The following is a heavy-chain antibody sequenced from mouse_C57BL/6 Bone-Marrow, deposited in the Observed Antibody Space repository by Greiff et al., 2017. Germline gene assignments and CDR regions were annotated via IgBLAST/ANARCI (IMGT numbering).Heavy chain of an antibody. CDR3: ASPESDYYGSSPAY. J-gene: IGHJ3*01. V-gene: IGHV1-81*01. CDR2: IYPRSGNT. Sequence: VQLQQSGAELARPGASVKLSCKASGYTFTSYGISWVKQRTGQGLEWIGEIYPRSGNTYYNEKFKGKATLTADKSSSTAYMVLLSLTTEESAVYCCASPESDYYGSSPAYWGQGTLVTVSA. D-gene: IGHD1-1*01. CDR1: GYTFTSYG.